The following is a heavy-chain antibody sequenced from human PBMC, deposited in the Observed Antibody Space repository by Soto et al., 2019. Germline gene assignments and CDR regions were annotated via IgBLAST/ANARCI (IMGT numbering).Heavy chain of an antibody. V-gene: IGHV1-58*01. CDR1: GFTFTSSA. CDR3: AADRTYWGGDCYAD. CDR2: IVVGSGNT. D-gene: IGHD2-21*02. Sequence: QMQLVQSGPEVKQPGTSVKVSCKASGFTFTSSAVQWVRQARGQRLEWVGWIVVGSGNTNYAQKFQERVTITRDMSTSTAFLELSSLRTEDTAVYYCAADRTYWGGDCYADWGQGTLVTVSS. J-gene: IGHJ4*02.